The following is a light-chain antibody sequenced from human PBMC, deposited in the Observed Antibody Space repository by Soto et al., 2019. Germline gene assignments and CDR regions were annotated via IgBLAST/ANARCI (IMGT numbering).Light chain of an antibody. CDR2: KAS. CDR3: QRYNAYSRT. J-gene: IGKJ1*01. CDR1: QSIDTS. V-gene: IGKV1-5*03. Sequence: DIQMTQSPSTLSASIGDRVTITCRASQSIDTSFALYQQKPGKAPKLLIYKASSLQSGVPSRFSGSGSGTECTLTISSLQPDDFATYSCQRYNAYSRTFGQGTKVEVK.